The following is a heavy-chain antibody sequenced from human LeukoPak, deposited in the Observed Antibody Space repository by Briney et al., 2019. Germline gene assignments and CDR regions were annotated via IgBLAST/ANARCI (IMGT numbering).Heavy chain of an antibody. V-gene: IGHV1-69*05. Sequence: ASVKVSCKASGGTFSSYAISWVRQAPGQGLEWMGGIIPIFGTANYAQKFQGRVTITTDESTSTAYMELSSLRSEDTAVYYCARDRGGSYYRTFDYWGQGTLVTVSS. CDR2: IIPIFGTA. CDR3: ARDRGGSYYRTFDY. D-gene: IGHD1-26*01. J-gene: IGHJ4*02. CDR1: GGTFSSYA.